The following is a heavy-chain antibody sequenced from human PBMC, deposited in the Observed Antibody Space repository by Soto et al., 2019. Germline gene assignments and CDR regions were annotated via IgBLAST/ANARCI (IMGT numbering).Heavy chain of an antibody. CDR3: ARARTPGTTFDAFDI. CDR2: IKQDGSEK. CDR1: GFTFSSYW. J-gene: IGHJ3*02. D-gene: IGHD1-1*01. V-gene: IGHV3-7*01. Sequence: EVQLVESGGGLVQPGGSLRLSCAASGFTFSSYWMSWVSQAPGKGLEWVANIKQDGSEKYYVDSVEGRFTISRDNPKLSLFLQMDSLRAEDTAVYYCARARTPGTTFDAFDIWGQGTMVTVSS.